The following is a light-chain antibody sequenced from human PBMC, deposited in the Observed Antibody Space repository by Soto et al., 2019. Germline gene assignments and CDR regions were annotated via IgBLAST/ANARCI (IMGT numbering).Light chain of an antibody. V-gene: IGKV3-20*01. J-gene: IGKJ5*01. CDR1: QSVSNRY. Sequence: EVVLTQSPGTLSLSPGERATLSCRASQSVSNRYLSWYQQKPGQAPRLLIYSVSMRATGIPDRFSGSGSGTDFTLTISRLEPEDFAVYYCQQYGSSLITFGQGTRLEIK. CDR2: SVS. CDR3: QQYGSSLIT.